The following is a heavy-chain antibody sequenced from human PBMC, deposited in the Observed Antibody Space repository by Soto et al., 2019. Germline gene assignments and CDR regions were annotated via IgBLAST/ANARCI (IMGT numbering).Heavy chain of an antibody. V-gene: IGHV4-39*01. CDR3: ARHYSPIVVVPAAIWWFDP. D-gene: IGHD2-2*01. J-gene: IGHJ5*02. CDR1: GGSISSSSYY. CDR2: IYYSGST. Sequence: SETLSLTCTVSGGSISSSSYYWGWIRQPPGKGLEWIGSIYYSGSTYYNPSLKSRVTISVDTSKNQFSLKLSSVTAADTAVYYCARHYSPIVVVPAAIWWFDPWGQGTLVTVSS.